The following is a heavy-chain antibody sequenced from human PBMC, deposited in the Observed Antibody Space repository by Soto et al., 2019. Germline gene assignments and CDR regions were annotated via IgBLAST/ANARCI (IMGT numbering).Heavy chain of an antibody. J-gene: IGHJ4*02. Sequence: QVQLVESGGGVVQPGRSLRLSCAASGFTFSSYGMHWVRQAPGKGLEWVAVIWYDGSNKYYADSVKGRFTISRDNTKNARDRQMNCMRAEVTAVYYGAGAEDIVLVPAALAYWGQGTLVTVSS. CDR1: GFTFSSYG. V-gene: IGHV3-33*01. CDR2: IWYDGSNK. CDR3: AGAEDIVLVPAALAY. D-gene: IGHD2-2*01.